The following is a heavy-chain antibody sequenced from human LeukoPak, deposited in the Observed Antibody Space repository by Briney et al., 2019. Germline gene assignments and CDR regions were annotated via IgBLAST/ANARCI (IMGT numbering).Heavy chain of an antibody. J-gene: IGHJ4*02. V-gene: IGHV1-3*01. D-gene: IGHD6-13*01. Sequence: GASVKVSCKASGGTFSSYAISWVRQAPGQRLEWMGWINAGNGNTKYSQKFQGRVTITRDTSASTAYMELSSLRSEDTAVYYCARGRQLVDYWGQGTLVTVSS. CDR3: ARGRQLVDY. CDR1: GGTFSSYA. CDR2: INAGNGNT.